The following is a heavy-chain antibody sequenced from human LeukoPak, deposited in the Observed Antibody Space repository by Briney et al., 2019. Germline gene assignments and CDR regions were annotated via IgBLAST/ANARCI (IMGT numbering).Heavy chain of an antibody. CDR3: AKLPLLLETVAY. V-gene: IGHV3-30*18. J-gene: IGHJ4*02. CDR1: GVTFSSYG. CDR2: ISYDGSNK. D-gene: IGHD3-3*01. Sequence: GGSLRLSCAASGVTFSSYGMHWVRQAPGKGLEWVAVISYDGSNKYYADSVKGRFTISRDNSKNTLYLQMNSLRAEDTAVYYCAKLPLLLETVAYWGQGTLVTVPS.